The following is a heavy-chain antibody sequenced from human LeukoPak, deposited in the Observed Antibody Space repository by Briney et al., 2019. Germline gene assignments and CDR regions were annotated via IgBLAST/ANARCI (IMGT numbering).Heavy chain of an antibody. CDR3: ARAGDYYDSSGFRGIHY. J-gene: IGHJ4*02. CDR1: GYTFTSYF. D-gene: IGHD3-22*01. CDR2: INPNSGGT. Sequence: GASVKVSCKASGYTFTSYFMHWVRQAPGQGLEWMGWINPNSGGTNFAQKFQGRVTLTRDTSISTAYMELGRLRSDDTAMYYCARAGDYYDSSGFRGIHYWDQGTLVNVSS. V-gene: IGHV1-2*02.